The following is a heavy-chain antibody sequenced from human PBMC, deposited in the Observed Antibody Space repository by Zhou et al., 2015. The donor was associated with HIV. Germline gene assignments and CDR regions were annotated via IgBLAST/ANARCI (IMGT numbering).Heavy chain of an antibody. V-gene: IGHV1-46*01. J-gene: IGHJ3*02. CDR3: ATTRPDGYDGRRIAFDI. CDR2: INPRGDRT. CDR1: GYTFTTHN. D-gene: IGHD5-12*01. Sequence: QVQLVQSGAEVKKPGASVKVSCKASGYTFTTHNIHWMRQAPGQGLEWMGFINPRGDRTTYAQRFQGRVAMTRDTSTSAVYMELSSLRSEDTAVYYCATTRPDGYDGRRIAFDIWGQGTMVTVSS.